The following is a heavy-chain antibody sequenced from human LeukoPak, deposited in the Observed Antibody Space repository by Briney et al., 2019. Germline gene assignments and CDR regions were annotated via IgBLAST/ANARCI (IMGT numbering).Heavy chain of an antibody. CDR3: ARGDVLCSCLYSSSWFDY. V-gene: IGHV3-33*01. D-gene: IGHD6-13*01. CDR1: GFTFSSYG. Sequence: PGRSLRLSCAPSGFTFSSYGMHWVRQAPGKGLEWVSVIWYDGSNTYSADPVKGRFTISRDNSKNTFSLKMSSVTAEDTAVYYCARGDVLCSCLYSSSWFDYWGQGTLVTVSS. CDR2: IWYDGSNT. J-gene: IGHJ4*02.